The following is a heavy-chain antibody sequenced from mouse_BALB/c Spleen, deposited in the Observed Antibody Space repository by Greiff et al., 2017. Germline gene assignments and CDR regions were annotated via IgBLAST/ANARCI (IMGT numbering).Heavy chain of an antibody. V-gene: IGHV2-9*02. CDR3: ARDGNLRVFYAMDY. CDR1: GFSLTSYG. Sequence: VKLQESGPGLVAPSQSLSITCTISGFSLTSYGVHWVRQPPGKGLEWLGVIWAGGSTNYNSALMSGLSISKDNSKSQVFLKMNSLQTDDTAMYYCARDGNLRVFYAMDYWGQGTSVTVSS. J-gene: IGHJ4*01. D-gene: IGHD2-1*01. CDR2: IWAGGST.